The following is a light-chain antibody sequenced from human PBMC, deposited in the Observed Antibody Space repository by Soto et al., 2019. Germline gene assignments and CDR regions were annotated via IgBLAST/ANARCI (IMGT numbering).Light chain of an antibody. V-gene: IGLV1-40*01. Sequence: QSVLTQPPSVSGAPGQRVTISCTGSSSNIGAGYDVHWYQQLPGTAPKLLIYGNSNRPSGVPDRFSGSKSGTSASLAITGLQAEDEADYYCQSYDSCMSATYVVGTGTKVTVL. CDR1: SSNIGAGYD. J-gene: IGLJ1*01. CDR2: GNS. CDR3: QSYDSCMSATYV.